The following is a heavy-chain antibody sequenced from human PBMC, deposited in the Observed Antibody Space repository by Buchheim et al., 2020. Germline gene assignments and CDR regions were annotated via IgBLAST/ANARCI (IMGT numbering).Heavy chain of an antibody. Sequence: QVQLQQWGAGLLTPSETLSLTCAVSGGSLSGYYWGWIRQSPGKGLQWIAEINRSGSTEYAPSLQSRLTISVDTSRNQISLRLTSVTAADTATYFCVRQGIHYYDSRIDFWGQGT. CDR3: VRQGIHYYDSRIDF. CDR2: INRSGST. J-gene: IGHJ4*02. D-gene: IGHD3-22*01. CDR1: GGSLSGYY. V-gene: IGHV4-34*01.